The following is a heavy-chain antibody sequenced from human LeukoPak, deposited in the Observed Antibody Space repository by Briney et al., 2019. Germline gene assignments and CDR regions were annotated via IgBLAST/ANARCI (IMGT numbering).Heavy chain of an antibody. Sequence: PGGSLRLSCAASGFTFSSYSMNWVRQAPGKGLEWVSSISSSSSYIYYADSVKGRFTISRDNAKNSLYLQMNSLRAEDTAVYYCARDKGLFAAGTFDYWGQGTLVTVSS. CDR2: ISSSSSYI. CDR1: GFTFSSYS. J-gene: IGHJ4*02. V-gene: IGHV3-21*01. CDR3: ARDKGLFAAGTFDY. D-gene: IGHD6-13*01.